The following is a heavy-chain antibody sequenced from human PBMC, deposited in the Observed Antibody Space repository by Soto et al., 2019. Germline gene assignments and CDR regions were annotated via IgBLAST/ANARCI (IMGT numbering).Heavy chain of an antibody. Sequence: QLQLQESGPGLVKPSETLSLTCSVSGGSISSSSYLWGWNRQPPRKGLEWLGSIYNSGNTYYNPSLKSRVTVSVDTSKNQFSLKLRSVTAAATAVYYCAIHPSDFWFDPWGQGTLVTASS. D-gene: IGHD2-21*02. V-gene: IGHV4-39*01. J-gene: IGHJ5*02. CDR2: IYNSGNT. CDR3: AIHPSDFWFDP. CDR1: GGSISSSSYL.